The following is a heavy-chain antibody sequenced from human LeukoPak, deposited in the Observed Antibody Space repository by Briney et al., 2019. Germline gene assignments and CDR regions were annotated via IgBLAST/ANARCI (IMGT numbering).Heavy chain of an antibody. D-gene: IGHD3-9*01. Sequence: ASVKVSCKASGYTFTGYYMHWVRQAPGQGLEWMGWINPNSGGTNYAQKFQGRVTMTRDTSISTAYMELSRLRSDDTAVYYCARGWPSYDILTGYYYPNFDYWGQGTLVTVSS. CDR2: INPNSGGT. CDR3: ARGWPSYDILTGYYYPNFDY. V-gene: IGHV1-2*02. J-gene: IGHJ4*02. CDR1: GYTFTGYY.